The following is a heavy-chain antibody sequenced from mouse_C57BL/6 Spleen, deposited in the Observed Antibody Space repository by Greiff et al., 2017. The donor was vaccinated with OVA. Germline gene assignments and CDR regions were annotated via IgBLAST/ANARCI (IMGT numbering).Heavy chain of an antibody. CDR3: TCYDEHWYCDV. V-gene: IGHV6-6*01. J-gene: IGHJ1*03. D-gene: IGHD2-12*01. Sequence: EVQLVESGGGLVQPGGSMKLSCAASGFTFSDAWMDWVRQSPEKGLEWVAEIRNKANNHATYSAESVKGRFTISRDDSKSSVYLQMNSLRAEDTGIYYCTCYDEHWYCDVWGTGTTVTVSS. CDR2: IRNKANNHAT. CDR1: GFTFSDAW.